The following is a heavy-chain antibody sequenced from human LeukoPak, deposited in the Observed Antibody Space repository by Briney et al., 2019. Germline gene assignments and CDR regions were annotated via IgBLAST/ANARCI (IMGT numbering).Heavy chain of an antibody. CDR1: GFTFRNYW. CDR2: IKQDGSEK. CDR3: ARGRSITILRGVAISDGFDI. J-gene: IGHJ3*02. D-gene: IGHD3-10*01. Sequence: GGSLRLSCAASGFTFRNYWMTWVRQAPGKGLEWVANIKQDGSEKYYVDSLKGRFTISRDNAKNSLYLHMNSLRPDDTAVYYCARGRSITILRGVAISDGFDIWGQGTKVTVS. V-gene: IGHV3-7*02.